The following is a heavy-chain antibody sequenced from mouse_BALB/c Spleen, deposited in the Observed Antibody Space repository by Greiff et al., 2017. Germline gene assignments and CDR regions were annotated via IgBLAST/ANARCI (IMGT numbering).Heavy chain of an antibody. Sequence: QVQLKESGPELVKPGASVKMSCKASGYTFTSYYIHWVKQRPGQGLEWIGWIYPGDGSTKYNEKFKGKTTLTADKSSSTAYMLLSSLTSEDSAIYFCARGDYDYDEKASDYWGQGTTLTVSS. CDR2: IYPGDGST. CDR1: GYTFTSYY. CDR3: ARGDYDYDEKASDY. D-gene: IGHD2-4*01. J-gene: IGHJ2*01. V-gene: IGHV1S56*01.